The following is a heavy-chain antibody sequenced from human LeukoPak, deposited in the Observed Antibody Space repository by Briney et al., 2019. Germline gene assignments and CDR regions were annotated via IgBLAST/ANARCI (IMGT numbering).Heavy chain of an antibody. J-gene: IGHJ6*03. V-gene: IGHV3-38-3*01. CDR3: GGYCSSTSCYKTMSYYHYYMDV. CDR1: GFTVSSNE. CDR2: ISGGST. D-gene: IGHD2-2*02. Sequence: GGSLRLSCAASGFTVSSNEMSWVRQAPGKGLEWVSSISGGSTYYADSRKGRFTISRDNSKNTLHLQMNSLRAEDTAVSPPGGYCSSTSCYKTMSYYHYYMDVWGKGTTVTVSS.